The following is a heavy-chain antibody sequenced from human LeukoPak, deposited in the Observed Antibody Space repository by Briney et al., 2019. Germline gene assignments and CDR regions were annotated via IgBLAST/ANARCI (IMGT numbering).Heavy chain of an antibody. CDR2: ISGSGGST. CDR3: AKDGSYYDILTGFDY. CDR1: GFTFSSYA. Sequence: PGGSLRLSCAASGFTFSSYAMSWVRQAPGKGLEWVSAISGSGGSTYYADSVKGRFTISRDNSKNTLYLQTNSLRAEDTAVYYCAKDGSYYDILTGFDYWGQGTLVTVSS. V-gene: IGHV3-23*01. D-gene: IGHD3-9*01. J-gene: IGHJ4*02.